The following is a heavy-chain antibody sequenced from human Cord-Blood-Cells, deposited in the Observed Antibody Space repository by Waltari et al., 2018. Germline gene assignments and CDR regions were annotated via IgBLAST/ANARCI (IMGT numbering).Heavy chain of an antibody. CDR1: GGTFSSYA. V-gene: IGHV1-69*01. J-gene: IGHJ5*02. CDR2: IIPIFGTA. D-gene: IGHD3-16*02. CDR3: AREPYDYVWGSYRGFDP. Sequence: QVQLVQSGAEVKKPGSSVKVSCKASGGTFSSYAISWVRQAPGQGLEWMRGIIPIFGTANYAQKFQGRVTITADESTSTAYMELSSLRSEDTAVYYCAREPYDYVWGSYRGFDPWGQGTLVTVSS.